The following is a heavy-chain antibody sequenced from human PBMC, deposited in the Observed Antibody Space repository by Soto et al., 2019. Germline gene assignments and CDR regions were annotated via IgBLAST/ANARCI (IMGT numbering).Heavy chain of an antibody. CDR3: ARQLVVYYYGMDV. V-gene: IGHV3-30-3*01. CDR2: ISYDGSNK. D-gene: IGHD6-6*01. Sequence: GGSLRLSCAASGFTFSSYAMHWFRQAPGKGLEWVAVISYDGSNKYYADSVKGRFTISRDNSKNTLYLQMNSLRAEDTAVYYCARQLVVYYYGMDVWGQGTTVTVSS. CDR1: GFTFSSYA. J-gene: IGHJ6*02.